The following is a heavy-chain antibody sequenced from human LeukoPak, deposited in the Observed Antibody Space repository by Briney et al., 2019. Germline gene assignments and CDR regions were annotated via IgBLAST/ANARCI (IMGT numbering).Heavy chain of an antibody. CDR3: AKQWLVLRGYFDY. Sequence: GGSLRLSCAASGFTFSSYSMIWVRQAPGKGLEWVSSISISSSYIFYAASVRGRFTISRDNAKNSLYLQMNSLRAEDTAVYYCAKQWLVLRGYFDYWGQGTLVTVSS. CDR2: ISISSSYI. V-gene: IGHV3-21*04. CDR1: GFTFSSYS. D-gene: IGHD6-19*01. J-gene: IGHJ4*02.